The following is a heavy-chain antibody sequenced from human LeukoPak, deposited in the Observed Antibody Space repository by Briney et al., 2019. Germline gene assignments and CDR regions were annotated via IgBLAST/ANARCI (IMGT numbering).Heavy chain of an antibody. J-gene: IGHJ4*02. CDR3: ARDPFAVAGTYYDY. CDR2: INPNSGGT. Sequence: ASVKVSCKASGYTFTSYAMHWVRQAPGQGLEWMGWINPNSGGTNYAQKFQGWVTMTRDTSISTAYMELSRLGSDDTAVYYCARDPFAVAGTYYDYWGQGTLVTVSS. V-gene: IGHV1-2*04. CDR1: GYTFTSYA. D-gene: IGHD6-19*01.